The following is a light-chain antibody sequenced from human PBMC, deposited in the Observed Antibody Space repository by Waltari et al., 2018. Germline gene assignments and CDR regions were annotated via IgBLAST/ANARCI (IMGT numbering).Light chain of an antibody. CDR3: GADHGSWSIFVYV. J-gene: IGLJ1*01. CDR2: VGSGGVVG. V-gene: IGLV9-49*01. CDR1: SGYTNYE. Sequence: QPVLTQPPSASASLGASVTLTCTLSSGYTNYEVDWYQQRPGKGPRLVMRVGSGGVVGSNGECNPDRFSVLASGLNRYLTIKNIHEEDEGDYHCGADHGSWSIFVYVFGTGTKVTVL.